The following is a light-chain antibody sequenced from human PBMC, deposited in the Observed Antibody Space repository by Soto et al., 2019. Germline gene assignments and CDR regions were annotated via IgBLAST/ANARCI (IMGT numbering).Light chain of an antibody. V-gene: IGKV1-27*01. CDR3: QKYDSGPFT. CDR1: QGISNY. Sequence: DIQMTQSPSSLSASVGDRVTITCRASQGISNYLAWYQQKPGKVPRLLIYSASTLQSGVPSRFSGSGSGTDFTFTISSLQPEDVATYYCQKYDSGPFTFGPGTKVDFK. J-gene: IGKJ3*01. CDR2: SAS.